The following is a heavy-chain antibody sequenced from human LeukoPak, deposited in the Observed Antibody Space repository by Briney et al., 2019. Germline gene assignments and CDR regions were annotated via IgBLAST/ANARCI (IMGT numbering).Heavy chain of an antibody. CDR2: IYWDDDK. D-gene: IGHD1-26*01. Sequence: SGPTLVQPTQTLTLTCTFSGFSLSTSGAGVGWLRQPPGQALEWLALIYWDDDKRYSPSLKDRLIITKHTSNNRVILIMTNMDPVDTATYYCAHRLTVPPYQGAFDYWGQGILVTVSS. CDR3: AHRLTVPPYQGAFDY. V-gene: IGHV2-5*02. J-gene: IGHJ4*02. CDR1: GFSLSTSGAG.